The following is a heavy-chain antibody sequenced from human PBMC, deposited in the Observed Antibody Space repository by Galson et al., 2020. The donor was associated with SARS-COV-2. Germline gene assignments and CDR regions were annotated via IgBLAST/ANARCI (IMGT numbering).Heavy chain of an antibody. J-gene: IGHJ6*02. V-gene: IGHV4-61*02. CDR3: ARAPGISTRVVYYYYGMDV. Sequence: SETLSLTCTVSGGSISSGSYYWSWIRQSAGKGLEWIGRIYTSGSTNYNPSLKSRVTISVDTSKNQFSLKLSSVTAADTAVYYCARAPGISTRVVYYYYGMDVWGQGTTVTVSS. CDR1: GGSISSGSYY. D-gene: IGHD3-3*01. CDR2: IYTSGST.